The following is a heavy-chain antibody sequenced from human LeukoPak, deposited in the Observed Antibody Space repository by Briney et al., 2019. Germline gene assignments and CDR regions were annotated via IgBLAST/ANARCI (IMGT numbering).Heavy chain of an antibody. V-gene: IGHV3-11*01. CDR3: ARDYCSSTSCSTRGWFDP. J-gene: IGHJ5*02. CDR2: ISSSGSTI. Sequence: GGSLRLSSAASGFTFSDYYMSWIRQAPGKGLEWVSYISSSGSTIYYADSVKGRFTISRDSAKNSLYLQMNSLRAEDTAVYYCARDYCSSTSCSTRGWFDPWGQGTLVTVSS. CDR1: GFTFSDYY. D-gene: IGHD2-2*01.